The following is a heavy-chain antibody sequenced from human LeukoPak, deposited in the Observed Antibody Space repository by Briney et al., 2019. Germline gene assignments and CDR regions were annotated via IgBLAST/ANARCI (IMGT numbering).Heavy chain of an antibody. CDR2: INHSGST. J-gene: IGHJ5*02. D-gene: IGHD3-10*01. Sequence: PSDTLSLTCAVYGGSFSGYYWSWIRQPPGKGLEWIGEINHSGSTNYNPSLKSRVTISVDTSKNQFSLKLSSVTAADTAVYYCAREITMVRGVIGWFDPWGQGTLVTVSA. CDR3: AREITMVRGVIGWFDP. CDR1: GGSFSGYY. V-gene: IGHV4-34*01.